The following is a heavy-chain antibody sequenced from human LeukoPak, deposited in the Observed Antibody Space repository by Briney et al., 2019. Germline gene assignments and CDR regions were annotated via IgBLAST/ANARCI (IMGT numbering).Heavy chain of an antibody. CDR1: GDSITTSNYY. J-gene: IGHJ4*02. V-gene: IGHV4-39*01. D-gene: IGHD3-9*01. CDR2: IYYSGST. CDR3: ARQIPNYDILTGYYPYYFDY. Sequence: SETLSLTCTVSGDSITTSNYYWGWIRQPPGKGLEWIGSIYYSGSTYYNPSLKSRVTISVDTSKNQFSLKLSSVTAADTAVYYCARQIPNYDILTGYYPYYFDYWGQGTLVTVSS.